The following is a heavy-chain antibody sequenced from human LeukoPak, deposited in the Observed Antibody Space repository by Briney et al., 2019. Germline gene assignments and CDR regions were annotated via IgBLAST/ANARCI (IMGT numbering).Heavy chain of an antibody. V-gene: IGHV1-46*01. D-gene: IGHD3-10*01. CDR3: AREGSSLKFFDL. J-gene: IGHJ3*01. CDR1: GVSFTAYY. CDR2: SNPRDGST. Sequence: GASVKVSCKTSGVSFTAYYMHWVRQAPGQGLEWMALSNPRDGSTDYAQKFQGRVTMTRDTSTSTVYMELSSLRSEDTAVYYCAREGSSLKFFDLWGQGTLVTVSS.